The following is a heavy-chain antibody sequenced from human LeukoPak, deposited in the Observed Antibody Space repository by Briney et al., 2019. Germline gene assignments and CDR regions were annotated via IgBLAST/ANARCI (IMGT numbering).Heavy chain of an antibody. CDR1: GGSIYSGGDY. CDR2: IYYSGST. D-gene: IGHD2-2*01. Sequence: PSETLSLTCSVSGGSIYSGGDYWSWIRQHPGKGLEWIGYIYYSGSTDYNPSLESRVIISLDMSKNQFSLNLSSVSVADTAVYHCARGYHDHHAWYGMDVWGQGTTVTVSS. J-gene: IGHJ6*02. CDR3: ARGYHDHHAWYGMDV. V-gene: IGHV4-31*03.